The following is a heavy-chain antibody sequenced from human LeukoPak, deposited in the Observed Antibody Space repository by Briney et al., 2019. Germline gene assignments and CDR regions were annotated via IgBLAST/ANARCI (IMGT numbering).Heavy chain of an antibody. CDR2: INPNSGGT. Sequence: ASVKVSCKPSVYTFTAYYMHWVPQAPGQRREWMGWINPNSGGTNYAKKFQGRVTMTRDTSISTAYMELSRLRSGDTAVYYCARSLSIAAANQLSHGYWGQGTLVTVSS. J-gene: IGHJ4*02. V-gene: IGHV1-2*02. CDR3: ARSLSIAAANQLSHGY. D-gene: IGHD6-13*01. CDR1: VYTFTAYY.